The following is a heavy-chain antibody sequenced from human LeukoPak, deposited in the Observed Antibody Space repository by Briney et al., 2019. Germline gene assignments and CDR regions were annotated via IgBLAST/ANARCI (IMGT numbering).Heavy chain of an antibody. CDR1: GVSISSYY. CDR2: IYYSGST. Sequence: SETLSLTCTVSGVSISSYYWSWIRQPPGKGLEWIGYIYYSGSTNYNPSLKSRVTISVDTSKNQFSLKLSSVTAADTAVYYCARELRGMATVFDYWGQGTLVTVSS. CDR3: ARELRGMATVFDY. J-gene: IGHJ4*02. V-gene: IGHV4-59*01. D-gene: IGHD5-24*01.